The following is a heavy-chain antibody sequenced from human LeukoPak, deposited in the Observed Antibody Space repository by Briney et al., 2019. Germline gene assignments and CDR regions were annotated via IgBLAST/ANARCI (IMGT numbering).Heavy chain of an antibody. CDR3: ARVFLSSGWYGVDY. CDR1: GFTFSSYG. J-gene: IGHJ4*02. Sequence: GGSLRLSCAASGFTFSSYGMHWVRQAPGKGLEWVAFIRYDGSNKYYADSVKGRFTISRDNSKNTLYLQMNSLRAEDTAVYYCARVFLSSGWYGVDYWGQGTLVSVSS. CDR2: IRYDGSNK. D-gene: IGHD6-19*01. V-gene: IGHV3-30*02.